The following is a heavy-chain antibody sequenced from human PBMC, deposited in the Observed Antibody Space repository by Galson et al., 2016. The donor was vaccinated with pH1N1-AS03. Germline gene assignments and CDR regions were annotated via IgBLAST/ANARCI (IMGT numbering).Heavy chain of an antibody. D-gene: IGHD6-19*01. CDR2: ISSSGDSI. Sequence: SLRLSCAASGFTFSDYYMTWIRQAAGKGLEWVSYISSSGDSIYYADSVKGRFTISRDNVKNSLYLQMNSLRAEDTAVYYCARVSGWLNFDYRGQGTLVTVSS. J-gene: IGHJ4*02. CDR3: ARVSGWLNFDY. V-gene: IGHV3-11*01. CDR1: GFTFSDYY.